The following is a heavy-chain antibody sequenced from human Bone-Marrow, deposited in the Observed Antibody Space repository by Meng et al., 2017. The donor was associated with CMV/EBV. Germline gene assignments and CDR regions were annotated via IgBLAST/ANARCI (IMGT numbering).Heavy chain of an antibody. CDR1: GGTFSSYA. CDR3: ARVVTPLGKPHDEILEEGWFDP. J-gene: IGHJ5*02. Sequence: SVKVSCKASGGTFSSYAISWVRQAPGQGLEWMGGIIPIFGTANYAQKFQGRVTITTDESTSTAYMELSSLRSEDTAVYYCARVVTPLGKPHDEILEEGWFDPWGQGTLVTVSS. D-gene: IGHD3-9*01. V-gene: IGHV1-69*05. CDR2: IIPIFGTA.